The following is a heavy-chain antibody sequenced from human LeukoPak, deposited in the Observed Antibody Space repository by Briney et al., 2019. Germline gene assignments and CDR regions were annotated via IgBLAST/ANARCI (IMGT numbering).Heavy chain of an antibody. CDR2: INHSGST. J-gene: IGHJ3*02. D-gene: IGHD3-16*01. Sequence: PSETLSLTCAVYGGSFSGYYWSWIRQPPGKGLEWIGEINHSGSTNYNPSLKSRVTISVDTSKNQFSLKLSSVTAAGTAVYYCARVDVLAIDAFDIWGQGTMVTVSS. CDR1: GGSFSGYY. V-gene: IGHV4-34*01. CDR3: ARVDVLAIDAFDI.